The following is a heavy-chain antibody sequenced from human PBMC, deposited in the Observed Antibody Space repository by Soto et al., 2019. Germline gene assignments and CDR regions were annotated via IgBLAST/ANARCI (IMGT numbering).Heavy chain of an antibody. CDR2: IIPIFGTA. CDR1: GGTFSSYA. D-gene: IGHD6-13*01. V-gene: IGHV1-69*13. J-gene: IGHJ4*02. Sequence: SVKVSCKASGGTFSSYAISWVRQAPGQGLEWMGGIIPIFGTANYAQKFQGRVTITADESTSTAYMELSSLRSEDTAVYYCATVFSLGSSWTPLDYWGQGTLVTVSS. CDR3: ATVFSLGSSWTPLDY.